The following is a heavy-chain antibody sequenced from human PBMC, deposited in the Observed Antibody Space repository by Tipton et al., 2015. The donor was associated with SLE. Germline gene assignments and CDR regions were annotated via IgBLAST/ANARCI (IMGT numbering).Heavy chain of an antibody. Sequence: TLSLTCAVYGGSFSGYYWSWIRQPPGKGLEWIGEINHSGSTNYNPSLKSRVTISVDTSKNQFSLKLSSVTPEDTAVYYCAREHHLEYGGNSDWFDPWGQGTLVTVSS. CDR3: AREHHLEYGGNSDWFDP. CDR2: INHSGST. J-gene: IGHJ5*02. D-gene: IGHD4-23*01. V-gene: IGHV4-34*01. CDR1: GGSFSGYY.